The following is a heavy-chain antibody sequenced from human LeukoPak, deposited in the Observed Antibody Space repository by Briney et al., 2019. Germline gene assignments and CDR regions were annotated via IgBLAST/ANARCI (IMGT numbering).Heavy chain of an antibody. Sequence: TGGSLRLSCAASGFTVSSNYMSWVRQAPGKGLEWVANIKQDGSEKYYVDYVKGRFTISRDNAKKSLYLQINSLRSEDTAVYYCARDAAVAGDAYDIWGHGTMVTVSS. CDR3: ARDAAVAGDAYDI. V-gene: IGHV3-7*01. CDR2: IKQDGSEK. CDR1: GFTVSSNY. J-gene: IGHJ3*02. D-gene: IGHD6-19*01.